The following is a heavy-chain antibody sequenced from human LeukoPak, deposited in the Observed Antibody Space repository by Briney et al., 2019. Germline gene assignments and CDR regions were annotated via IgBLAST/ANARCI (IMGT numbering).Heavy chain of an antibody. J-gene: IGHJ4*02. CDR2: ISGSGGST. V-gene: IGHV3-23*01. Sequence: GGSLRLSCAASGFTFSSYAMSWVRQAPGKGLEWVSAISGSGGSTYYADSVKGRFTISRDNSKNTLYLQMNSLRAEDTAVYYWAKYLRFFWSGSDYWGQGTLVTVSS. D-gene: IGHD3-3*01. CDR3: AKYLRFFWSGSDY. CDR1: GFTFSSYA.